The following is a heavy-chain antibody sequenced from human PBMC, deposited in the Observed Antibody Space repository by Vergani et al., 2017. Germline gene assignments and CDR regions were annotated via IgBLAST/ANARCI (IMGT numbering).Heavy chain of an antibody. CDR1: GYTFTSYD. Sequence: QVQLVQSGAEVKKPGASVKVSCKASGYTFTSYDINWVRQATGQGLEWMGWMNPNSGNTGYAQKFQGRVTMTRNTSISTAYMELSSLRSEDTAVYYCARVYYDILTGYYPPWDYYYYMDVWGKGTTVTVSS. J-gene: IGHJ6*03. CDR3: ARVYYDILTGYYPPWDYYYYMDV. CDR2: MNPNSGNT. V-gene: IGHV1-8*01. D-gene: IGHD3-9*01.